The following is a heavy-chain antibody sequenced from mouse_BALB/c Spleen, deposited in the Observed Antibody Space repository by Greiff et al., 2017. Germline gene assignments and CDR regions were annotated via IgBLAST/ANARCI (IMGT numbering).Heavy chain of an antibody. Sequence: EVKLVESGGGLVKPGGSLKLSCAASGFTFSSYAMSWVRQTPEKRLEWVASISSGGSTYYPDSVKGRFTISRDNARNILYLQMSSLRSEDTAMYYCARFSYYDYDWFAYWGQGTLVTVSA. D-gene: IGHD2-4*01. J-gene: IGHJ3*01. CDR1: GFTFSSYA. CDR2: ISSGGST. CDR3: ARFSYYDYDWFAY. V-gene: IGHV5-6-5*01.